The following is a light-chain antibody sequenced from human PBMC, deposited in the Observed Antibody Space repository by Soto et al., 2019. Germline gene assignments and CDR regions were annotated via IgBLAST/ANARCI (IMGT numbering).Light chain of an antibody. CDR1: SSNIGAGYD. CDR3: QSYDSSLSGSV. V-gene: IGLV1-40*01. Sequence: QSVLTQPPSVSGAPGHRITISCTGSSSNIGAGYDVHWYQQLPGTAPKLLIFGNTNRPSGVPDRFSGSKSGTSASLAITGLQADDEADYYCQSYDSSLSGSVFGGGTQLTVL. CDR2: GNT. J-gene: IGLJ2*01.